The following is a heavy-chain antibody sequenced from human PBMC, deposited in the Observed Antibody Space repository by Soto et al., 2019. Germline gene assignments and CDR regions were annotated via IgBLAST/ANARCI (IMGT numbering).Heavy chain of an antibody. CDR2: IRAYNGYT. J-gene: IGHJ4*02. CDR1: GYTFTSYG. Sequence: QVQLVQSGAEVRKPGASVKVSCKASGYTFTSYGISWVRQAPGQGLEWMGWIRAYNGYTNYAQKFQDRVTVTTDTSTSTAYMELRSLISDDTAVYYCARASDGYRSGWYVGYFDFWGQGTLVTVSS. CDR3: ARASDGYRSGWYVGYFDF. V-gene: IGHV1-18*04. D-gene: IGHD6-19*01.